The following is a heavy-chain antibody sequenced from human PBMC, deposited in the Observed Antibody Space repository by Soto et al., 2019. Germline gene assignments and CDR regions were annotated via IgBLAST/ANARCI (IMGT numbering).Heavy chain of an antibody. CDR3: ASGPYSSGWAEGYYFEY. V-gene: IGHV1-69*01. CDR1: GGTFSSYA. D-gene: IGHD6-19*01. Sequence: QVQLVQSGAEVKKPGSSMKVSCKASGGTFSSYAISWVRQAPGQELEWMGGIIPIFGRANHAQKFQGRVTINGDEPTRTGYTELSSLSTEDTAVYYCASGPYSSGWAEGYYFEYWGQGTLLTVSS. CDR2: IIPIFGRA. J-gene: IGHJ4*02.